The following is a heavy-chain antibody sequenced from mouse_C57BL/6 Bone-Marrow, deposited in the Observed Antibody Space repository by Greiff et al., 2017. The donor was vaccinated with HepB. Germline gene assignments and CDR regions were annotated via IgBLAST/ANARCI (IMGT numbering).Heavy chain of an antibody. CDR3: ARPTVVGAMDY. V-gene: IGHV5-15*01. D-gene: IGHD1-1*01. J-gene: IGHJ4*01. CDR1: GFTFSDYG. CDR2: ISNLAYSI. Sequence: EVQGVESGGGLVQPGGSLKLSCAASGFTFSDYGMAWVRQAPRKGPEWVAFISNLAYSIYYADTVTGRFTISRENAKNTLYLEMSSLRSEDTAMYYCARPTVVGAMDYWGQGTSVTVSS.